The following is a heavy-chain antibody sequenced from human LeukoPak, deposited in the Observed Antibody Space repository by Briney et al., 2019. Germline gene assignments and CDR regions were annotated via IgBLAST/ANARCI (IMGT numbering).Heavy chain of an antibody. D-gene: IGHD3-10*01. CDR3: ARKRARGLDY. V-gene: IGHV3-7*02. CDR1: GFTFSNYW. Sequence: PGGSLRLSCAASGFTFSNYWMSWVRQAPGKGLEWVANIKEDGSEKYYVDSVKGRFTISRDNAKNSLYLQMNSLRAEDTAVYYCARKRARGLDYWGQGTLVTVSS. J-gene: IGHJ4*02. CDR2: IKEDGSEK.